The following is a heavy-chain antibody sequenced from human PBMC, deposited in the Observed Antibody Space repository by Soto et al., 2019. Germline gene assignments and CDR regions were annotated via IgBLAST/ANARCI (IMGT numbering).Heavy chain of an antibody. CDR2: IIPIFGTA. V-gene: IGHV1-69*06. CDR1: GGTFSSYA. CDR3: VRESYVGDYVWGRYRFDAFDI. D-gene: IGHD3-16*02. J-gene: IGHJ3*02. Sequence: QVQLVQSGAEVKKPGSSVKVSCKASGGTFSSYAISWVRQAPGQGLEWMGGIIPIFGTANYAQKFQGRVTITGDKSTSTAYMELISLGSEVTAVYNCVRESYVGDYVWGRYRFDAFDIWGQGTMVTVSS.